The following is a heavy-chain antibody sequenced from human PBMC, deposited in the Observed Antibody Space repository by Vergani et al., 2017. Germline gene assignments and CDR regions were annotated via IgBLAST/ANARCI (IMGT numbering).Heavy chain of an antibody. D-gene: IGHD3-10*01. V-gene: IGHV1-18*04. Sequence: QVQLVQSGAEVKKPGASVKVSCKASGYTFTSYGISWVRQAPGQGLEWMGWIRAYNGNTNYAQKLQGRVTMTTDTSTSTAYMELRSLRSDDTAVYYCAGGFTMVRGVHTRNWFDPWGQGTLVTVSS. CDR1: GYTFTSYG. J-gene: IGHJ5*02. CDR2: IRAYNGNT. CDR3: AGGFTMVRGVHTRNWFDP.